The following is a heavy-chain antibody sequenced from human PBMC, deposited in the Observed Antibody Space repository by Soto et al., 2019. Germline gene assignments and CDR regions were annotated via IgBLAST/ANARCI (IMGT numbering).Heavy chain of an antibody. J-gene: IGHJ5*02. Sequence: QVQLVQSGAEVKKPGASVKVSCKASGYTFTSYGISWVRQDPGQGLEWMGWINAYNGNTYYAQKLQGRVTMTTDTTKSTAYVELRSLRSDATAVYYCARVLPPFDPWGQGTLVTVSS. V-gene: IGHV1-18*01. CDR2: INAYNGNT. CDR1: GYTFTSYG. CDR3: ARVLPPFDP.